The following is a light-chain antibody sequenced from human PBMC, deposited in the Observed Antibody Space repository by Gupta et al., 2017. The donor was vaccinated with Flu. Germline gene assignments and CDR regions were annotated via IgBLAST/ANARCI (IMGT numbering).Light chain of an antibody. V-gene: IGKV2-28*01. J-gene: IGKJ2*01. Sequence: VTPGEPASISCRSSQSLLQSNGNNYLDWYLQKPGQSPQLLIYLASIRASGVPDRFSGSGSGTDFTLKISRVEAEDVGVYYCRQALQTPYSFGQGTKLEIK. CDR2: LAS. CDR3: RQALQTPYS. CDR1: QSLLQSNGNNY.